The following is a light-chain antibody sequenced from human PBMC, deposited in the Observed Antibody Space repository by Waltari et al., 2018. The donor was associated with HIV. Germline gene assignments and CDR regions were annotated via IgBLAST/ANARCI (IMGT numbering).Light chain of an antibody. Sequence: DIVMTQSPDSLAVSLGERATVQCRASRTVYFTSTNQNFLAWYQQKPGQSPKLLFYWASTRASGVPDRFTASGSGTDFSLTISGLQADDVAVYYCQQYFTIGPGFGGGTKLEIK. V-gene: IGKV4-1*01. CDR2: WAS. J-gene: IGKJ4*01. CDR1: RTVYFTSTNQNF. CDR3: QQYFTIGPG.